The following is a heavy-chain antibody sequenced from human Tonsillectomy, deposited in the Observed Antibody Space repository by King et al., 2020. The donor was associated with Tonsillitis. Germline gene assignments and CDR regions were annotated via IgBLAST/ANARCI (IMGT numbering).Heavy chain of an antibody. CDR3: TGDTYGGFDP. J-gene: IGHJ5*02. CDR1: GFTFSSYW. CDR2: INSDGSST. D-gene: IGHD2/OR15-2a*01. Sequence: VQLVESGGGLVQPGGSLRLSCAASGFTFSSYWMHWVRQVQGKGLVWVSRINSDGSSTSYADSVKGRFTISRDNARNTLYLQMNSLRAEDTAVYYCTGDTYGGFDPWGQGTLVTVSS. V-gene: IGHV3-74*01.